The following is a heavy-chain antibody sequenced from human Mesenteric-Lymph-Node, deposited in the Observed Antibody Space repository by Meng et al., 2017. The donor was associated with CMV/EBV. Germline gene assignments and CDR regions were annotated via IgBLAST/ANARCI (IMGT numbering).Heavy chain of an antibody. J-gene: IGHJ4*02. Sequence: VSGGSISSGGFYWTWIRQHPGKGLEWIGYIYYSGITYYNPSLKSRVTMSVDTPKNQFSLKLSSVTAADTAVYYCARCFIVGATSFDHWGLGTLVTVSS. CDR3: ARCFIVGATSFDH. CDR1: GGSISSGGFY. D-gene: IGHD1-26*01. V-gene: IGHV4-31*02. CDR2: IYYSGIT.